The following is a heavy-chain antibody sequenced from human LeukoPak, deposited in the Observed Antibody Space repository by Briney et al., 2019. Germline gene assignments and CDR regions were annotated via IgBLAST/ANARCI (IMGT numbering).Heavy chain of an antibody. V-gene: IGHV1-69*02. Sequence: SVKVSCKASGGTFSSYTISWVRQAPGQGLEWMGRIIPILGIANYAQKFQGRVTITADKSTSTAYMELSSLRSEDTAVYYCASSDSSSYYRLRTANWFDPWGQGTLVTVSS. D-gene: IGHD3-10*01. J-gene: IGHJ5*02. CDR3: ASSDSSSYYRLRTANWFDP. CDR2: IIPILGIA. CDR1: GGTFSSYT.